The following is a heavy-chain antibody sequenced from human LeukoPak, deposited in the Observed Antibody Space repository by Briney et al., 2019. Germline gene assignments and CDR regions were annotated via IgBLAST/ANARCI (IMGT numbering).Heavy chain of an antibody. CDR1: GGSVSSGSYY. V-gene: IGHV4-61*01. J-gene: IGHJ4*02. Sequence: PSETLSLSCTVSGGSVSSGSYYWSWIRQPPGKGLEWIGYIYYSGSTNCNPSLKSLVTISVDTTKNQFSLKLSSVTAADTAVYYCARASYDYVWGSDRPQFFDYWGQGTLVTVSS. CDR2: IYYSGST. CDR3: ARASYDYVWGSDRPQFFDY. D-gene: IGHD3-16*02.